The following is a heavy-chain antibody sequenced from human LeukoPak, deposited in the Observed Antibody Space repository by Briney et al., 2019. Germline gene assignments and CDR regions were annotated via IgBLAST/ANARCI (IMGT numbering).Heavy chain of an antibody. CDR3: VRESLAAGRLDPLDY. Sequence: GASVKVSCKTSGYTFTDYFMHWVRQAPGQGLEWMGWVNPKSGDTNYAQKFQGGVTMTRDTSISTAYMELSRLRSDDTAVYYCVRESLAAGRLDPLDYWGQGTLVTVSS. CDR1: GYTFTDYF. CDR2: VNPKSGDT. J-gene: IGHJ4*02. D-gene: IGHD6-13*01. V-gene: IGHV1-2*02.